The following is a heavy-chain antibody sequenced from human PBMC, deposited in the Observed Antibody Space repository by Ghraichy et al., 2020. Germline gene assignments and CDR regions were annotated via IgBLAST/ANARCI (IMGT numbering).Heavy chain of an antibody. V-gene: IGHV4-30-4*01. Sequence: SQTLSLTCTVSGGSISSGDYYWSWIRQPPGKGLEWITYIYYSGSTYSSPSLKSRVTISIYTSTNQFSLKLSSATAADTAVYYCTRGIVGPTSGVLGYFDCWGQGTLVTVSS. CDR1: GGSISSGDYY. CDR3: TRGIVGPTSGVLGYFDC. CDR2: IYYSGST. J-gene: IGHJ4*03. D-gene: IGHD1-26*01.